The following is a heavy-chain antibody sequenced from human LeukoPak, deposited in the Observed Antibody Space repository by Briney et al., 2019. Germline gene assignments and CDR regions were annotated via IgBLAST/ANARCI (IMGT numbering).Heavy chain of an antibody. CDR3: ARPLYCSGGSCYLNWFDP. V-gene: IGHV1-2*02. Sequence: AASVKVSCKASGYTFTGYYMHWVRQAPGQGLGWMGWINPNSGGTNYAQKFQGRVTMTRDTSISTAYMELSRLRSDDTAVYYCARPLYCSGGSCYLNWFDPWGQGTLVTVSS. CDR1: GYTFTGYY. CDR2: INPNSGGT. J-gene: IGHJ5*02. D-gene: IGHD2-15*01.